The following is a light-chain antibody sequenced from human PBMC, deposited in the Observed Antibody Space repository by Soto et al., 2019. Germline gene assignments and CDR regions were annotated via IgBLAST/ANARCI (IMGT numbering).Light chain of an antibody. J-gene: IGLJ3*02. CDR3: CSYAVSSTFPV. CDR2: EGS. Sequence: QSALTQPASVSGSPGQSITISCTGTSSDVGSYNLVSWYQQHPGKAPKLMIYEGSKRPSGVSNRFSGSKSGNTASLTISGLQAEDEADYYCCSYAVSSTFPVFGGGTKLTVL. V-gene: IGLV2-23*03. CDR1: SSDVGSYNL.